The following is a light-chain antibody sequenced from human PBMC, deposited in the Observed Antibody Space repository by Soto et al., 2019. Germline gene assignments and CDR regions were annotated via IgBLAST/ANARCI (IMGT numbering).Light chain of an antibody. CDR3: QQYNDWPGT. CDR2: GAS. Sequence: EIVMTQSPGTLSVFPGERATLSCRASQSVRTNLAWYQQKPGQAPRLLIYGASTSAPGIPARFSGSGAGTELTLTISSLQSEDFAVYYCQQYNDWPGTFGQGTTLEVK. J-gene: IGKJ2*01. V-gene: IGKV3-15*01. CDR1: QSVRTN.